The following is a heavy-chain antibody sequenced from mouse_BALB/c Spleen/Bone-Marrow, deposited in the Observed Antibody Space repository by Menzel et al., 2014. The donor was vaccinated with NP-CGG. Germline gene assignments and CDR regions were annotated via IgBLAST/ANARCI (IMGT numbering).Heavy chain of an antibody. CDR1: GFNIKDTY. CDR2: IDPANGNT. CDR3: ASYYYGSSSFAY. V-gene: IGHV14-3*02. Sequence: EVQLQQSGAELVKPGASVKLSCSASGFNIKDTYMHWVKQRPEQGLEWIGRIDPANGNTKYDPKFQGKATITADTSSNTAYLQLSSLTSEATAVYYCASYYYGSSSFAYWGQGTLVTVSA. J-gene: IGHJ3*01. D-gene: IGHD1-1*01.